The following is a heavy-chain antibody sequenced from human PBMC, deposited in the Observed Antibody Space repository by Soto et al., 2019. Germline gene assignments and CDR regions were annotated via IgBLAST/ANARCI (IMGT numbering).Heavy chain of an antibody. CDR3: ARDNFNYGDYFLFDY. Sequence: EVQLVESGGGLVKPGGSLRLSCAASGFTFSSYSMNWVRQAPGKGLEWVSSISSSSSYIYYADSVKGRFTISRDNAKNSLYLQMNSLRAEDTAVYYCARDNFNYGDYFLFDYWGQGTLVTVSS. V-gene: IGHV3-21*01. D-gene: IGHD4-17*01. CDR2: ISSSSSYI. J-gene: IGHJ4*02. CDR1: GFTFSSYS.